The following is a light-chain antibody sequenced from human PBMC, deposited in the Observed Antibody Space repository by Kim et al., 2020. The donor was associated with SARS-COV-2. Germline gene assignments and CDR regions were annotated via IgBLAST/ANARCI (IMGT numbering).Light chain of an antibody. CDR3: QQYYTAPVT. V-gene: IGKV4-1*01. CDR1: QNILYSSNNKNY. CDR2: WAS. J-gene: IGKJ5*01. Sequence: IVMTQSPASLAVSLGERATINCKSSQNILYSSNNKNYLAWYQQKPRQPPKLLIYWASTRESGVPDRFSGSGSGTDFTLTISSLQAEDVAVYYCQQYYTAPVTFGQGTRLEIK.